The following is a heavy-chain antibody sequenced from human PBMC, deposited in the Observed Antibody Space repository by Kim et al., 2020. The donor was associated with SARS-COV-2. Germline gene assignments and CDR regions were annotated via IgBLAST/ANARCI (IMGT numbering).Heavy chain of an antibody. Sequence: GRPHYTPPHQIRGTVSVDTSKNQFSLKRSSVTAADTAVYYCAREWQGWFDPWGQGTLVTVSS. CDR3: AREWQGWFDP. V-gene: IGHV4-31*02. J-gene: IGHJ5*02. CDR2: GRP.